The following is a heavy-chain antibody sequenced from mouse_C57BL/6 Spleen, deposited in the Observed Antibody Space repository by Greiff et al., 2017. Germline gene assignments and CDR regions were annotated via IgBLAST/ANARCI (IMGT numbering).Heavy chain of an antibody. Sequence: VQLQQSGAELVRPGASVTLSCKASGYTFTDYEMHWVKQTPVHGLEWIGAIDPETGGTAYNQKFKGKAILTADKSSSTAYMELRSLTSEDSAVYYCTRRIQAWFAYWGQGTLVTVSA. CDR2: IDPETGGT. J-gene: IGHJ3*01. CDR3: TRRIQAWFAY. CDR1: GYTFTDYE. V-gene: IGHV1-15*01.